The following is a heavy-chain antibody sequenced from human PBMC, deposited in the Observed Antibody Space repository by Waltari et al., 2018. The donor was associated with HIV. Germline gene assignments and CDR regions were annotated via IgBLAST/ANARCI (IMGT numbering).Heavy chain of an antibody. J-gene: IGHJ6*02. D-gene: IGHD3-22*01. Sequence: DVQVVESGGGSVKPGGSLRLSCVVSGFTFNKYWMTWVRQAPGKGLEWVANIKHDGSEKYYVDSVKGRFTISRDNAKSSLYLQMKSLRAEDTAVYYCAREGEHDSIGYFYYGMDVWGQGTTVTVSS. CDR3: AREGEHDSIGYFYYGMDV. CDR2: IKHDGSEK. V-gene: IGHV3-7*01. CDR1: GFTFNKYW.